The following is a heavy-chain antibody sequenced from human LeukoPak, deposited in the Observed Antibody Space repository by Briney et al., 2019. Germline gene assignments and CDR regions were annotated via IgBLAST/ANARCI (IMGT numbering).Heavy chain of an antibody. Sequence: PGGSLRLSCAASGLTFSSYTMHWVRQAPGKGLEFVSAISSNGDSTYYASSVKGRFTISRDNSKNTLYLHMSSLRAEDTAVYYCVRASGSYDYWGQGTLVTVSS. V-gene: IGHV3-64*01. J-gene: IGHJ4*02. D-gene: IGHD1-26*01. CDR2: ISSNGDST. CDR3: VRASGSYDY. CDR1: GLTFSSYT.